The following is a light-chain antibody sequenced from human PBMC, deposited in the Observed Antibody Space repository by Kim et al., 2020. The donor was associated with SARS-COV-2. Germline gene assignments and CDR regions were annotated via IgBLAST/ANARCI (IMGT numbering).Light chain of an antibody. Sequence: DILMTQSPSSLSASVGDRVTITCRASQDISNYLAWYQQKPGTVPRLLVYAASTLQSGVPSRFSGSGSGTDFTLTIASLQPEDVATYYCQKYNSAPRAFGQGTKVDIK. CDR3: QKYNSAPRA. V-gene: IGKV1-27*01. CDR2: AAS. J-gene: IGKJ1*01. CDR1: QDISNY.